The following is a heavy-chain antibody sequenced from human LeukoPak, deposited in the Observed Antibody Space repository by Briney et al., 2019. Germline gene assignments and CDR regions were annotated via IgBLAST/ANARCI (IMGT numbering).Heavy chain of an antibody. D-gene: IGHD2-15*01. J-gene: IGHJ5*02. CDR3: ARGRTVVVVAATLFDWFDP. V-gene: IGHV4-31*03. CDR1: GGSISSGGYY. CDR2: IYYSGST. Sequence: SETLSLTCTVSGGSISSGGYYWSWIRQHPGKGLEWIGYIYYSGSTYYNPSLKSRVTISVDTSKNQFSLKLSSVTAADTAVYYCARGRTVVVVAATLFDWFDPWGQGTLATVSS.